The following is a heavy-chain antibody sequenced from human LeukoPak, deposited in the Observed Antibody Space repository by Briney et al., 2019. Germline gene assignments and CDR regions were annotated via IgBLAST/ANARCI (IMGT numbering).Heavy chain of an antibody. J-gene: IGHJ4*02. Sequence: SETLSLTCTVSGGSVMSYYWSWILQPQGKRLEWLGYIYSNGSTNFHPSLKSRLTISVDTSKNQFSLKLTSVTAADTAVYYCARSGGGYTATILGYFFDYWGQGALVTVSS. CDR3: ARSGGGYTATILGYFFDY. CDR2: IYSNGST. V-gene: IGHV4-59*02. CDR1: GGSVMSYY. D-gene: IGHD5-18*01.